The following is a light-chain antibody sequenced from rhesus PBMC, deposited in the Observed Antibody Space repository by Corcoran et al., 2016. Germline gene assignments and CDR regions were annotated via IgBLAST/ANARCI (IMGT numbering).Light chain of an antibody. CDR3: CSYTTSSTDV. Sequence: QAAPTQPPSVSGSPGQSVTISCTGTNSDVGGYNYVSWYQQHPGKAPKLMIYGVSKRPSGVSDRFSGSKSANTASLTISGLQAEDEADYFGCSYTTSSTDVFGSGTKLTVL. CDR2: GVS. V-gene: IGLV2S7*01. J-gene: IGLJ6*01. CDR1: NSDVGGYNY.